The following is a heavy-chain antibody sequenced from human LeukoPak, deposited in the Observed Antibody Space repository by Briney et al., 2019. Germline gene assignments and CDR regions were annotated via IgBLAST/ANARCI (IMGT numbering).Heavy chain of an antibody. Sequence: GASVKVSCKASGYTFTSYDIHWVRQATGQGLEWMGWMNPNSGNTGYAQKFQGRVTMTRSTSVSTAYMELSSLRSEDTAVYYCARARSGSYSTDFDYWGQGTLVTVSS. CDR2: MNPNSGNT. J-gene: IGHJ4*02. D-gene: IGHD1-26*01. V-gene: IGHV1-8*01. CDR3: ARARSGSYSTDFDY. CDR1: GYTFTSYD.